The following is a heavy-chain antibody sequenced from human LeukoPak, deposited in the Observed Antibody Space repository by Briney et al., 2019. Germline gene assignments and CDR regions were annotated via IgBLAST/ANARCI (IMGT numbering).Heavy chain of an antibody. Sequence: GGSLRLSCAASGFTFSSYAMSWVRQAPGKGLEWVSAISGSGGSTYYADSVKGRFTISRDNSKNTLYLQMNSLRAEDTAVYYCARDSDYYGSGSPRWGQGTLVTVSS. J-gene: IGHJ4*02. D-gene: IGHD3-10*01. V-gene: IGHV3-23*01. CDR1: GFTFSSYA. CDR2: ISGSGGST. CDR3: ARDSDYYGSGSPR.